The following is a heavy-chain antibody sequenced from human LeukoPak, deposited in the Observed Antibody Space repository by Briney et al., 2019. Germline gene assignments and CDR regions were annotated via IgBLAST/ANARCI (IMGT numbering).Heavy chain of an antibody. Sequence: SVKVSCKASGGTFSSYAISWVRQAPGQGLEWMGRIIPILGIANYAQKFQGRVTITADKSTSTAYMELSSLRSEDTAVYYSARDPYCSSTSCSPDPRGQGTLVTVSS. CDR3: ARDPYCSSTSCSPDP. J-gene: IGHJ5*02. CDR1: GGTFSSYA. CDR2: IIPILGIA. V-gene: IGHV1-69*04. D-gene: IGHD2-2*01.